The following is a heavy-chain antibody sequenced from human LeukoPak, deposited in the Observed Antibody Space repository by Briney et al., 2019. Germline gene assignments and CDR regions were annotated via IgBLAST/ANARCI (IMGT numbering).Heavy chain of an antibody. Sequence: PGGSLRLSWAASGLTVSSNYMSWVGQAPGRGLEGVSVIYSGGSTYYADSVKGRFTISRDNSKNTLYLQMNSLRAEDTAVYYCARVGYPYYYYGMDVWGQGTTVTVSS. V-gene: IGHV3-66*01. J-gene: IGHJ6*02. CDR2: IYSGGST. D-gene: IGHD1-1*01. CDR1: GLTVSSNY. CDR3: ARVGYPYYYYGMDV.